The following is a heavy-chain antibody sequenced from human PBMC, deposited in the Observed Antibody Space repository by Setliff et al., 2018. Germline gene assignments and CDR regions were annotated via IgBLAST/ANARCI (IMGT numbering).Heavy chain of an antibody. Sequence: GESLKISCKGSGYSFSNFWNGWVRQMPGKGLEWMGIIYPGDSHTRYSPSFQGQVTMSADKSINTAYLQWSNLKASDTAIYYCARGLVGATYSVYFDYWGQGALVTVSS. D-gene: IGHD1-26*01. CDR1: GYSFSNFW. CDR3: ARGLVGATYSVYFDY. J-gene: IGHJ4*02. V-gene: IGHV5-51*01. CDR2: IYPGDSHT.